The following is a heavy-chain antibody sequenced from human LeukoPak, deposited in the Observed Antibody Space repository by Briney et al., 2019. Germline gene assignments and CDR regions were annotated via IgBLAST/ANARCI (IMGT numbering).Heavy chain of an antibody. J-gene: IGHJ3*02. CDR3: ARVGFYGRAFDI. D-gene: IGHD3-3*01. Sequence: SETLSLTCTVPGGSISSYYWGWIRQPAGKGLEWIGRIYTSGSTNYNPSLKSRVTMSVDTSKNQFSLKLSSVTAADTAVYYCARVGFYGRAFDIWGQGTMVTVSS. CDR2: IYTSGST. CDR1: GGSISSYY. V-gene: IGHV4-4*07.